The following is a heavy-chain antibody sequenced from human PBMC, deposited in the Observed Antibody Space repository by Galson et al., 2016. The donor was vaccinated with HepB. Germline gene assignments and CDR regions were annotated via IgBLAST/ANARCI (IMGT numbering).Heavy chain of an antibody. CDR1: GGSISDDIW. Sequence: ETLSLTCAVSGGSISDDIWWTWVRQPPGRGLEWIGEIYHSGSTNYHPSLQSRVTISVDKSKNQFSLMSSVTAADTAVYYCATVRAGCSSTSCYFDNWGQGTLVTVSS. CDR3: ATVRAGCSSTSCYFDN. V-gene: IGHV4-4*02. D-gene: IGHD2-2*01. CDR2: IYHSGST. J-gene: IGHJ4*02.